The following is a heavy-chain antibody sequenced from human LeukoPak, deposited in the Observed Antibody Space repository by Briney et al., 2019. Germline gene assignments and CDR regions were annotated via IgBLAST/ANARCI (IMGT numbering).Heavy chain of an antibody. CDR2: ISHTGST. V-gene: IGHV4-4*02. Sequence: SETLSLTCTVSNGPITSTKWWSWVRQPPGKGLEWIGEISHTGSTNYNPSFNSRVTMSVDKSKNQFSLNLKSVTAADTALYYCASSSLVVVVTYCFDMWGRGTALTVSS. D-gene: IGHD2-21*01. CDR1: NGPITSTKW. J-gene: IGHJ3*02. CDR3: ASSSLVVVVTYCFDM.